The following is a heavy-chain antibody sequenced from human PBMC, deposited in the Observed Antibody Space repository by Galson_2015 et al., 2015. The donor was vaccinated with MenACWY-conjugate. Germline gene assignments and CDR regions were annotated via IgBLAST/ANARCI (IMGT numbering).Heavy chain of an antibody. D-gene: IGHD1-26*01. CDR2: IIPILGMT. Sequence: SVKVSCKASEVTLNVYAISWVRQAPGEGLEWVGRIIPILGMTNYGQRFQGRVTMTADKSTSTAYMELSSLRSEDTAVYYCARDMGSVGDVWVQGTTVIVS. V-gene: IGHV1-69*04. CDR1: EVTLNVYA. CDR3: ARDMGSVGDV. J-gene: IGHJ6*02.